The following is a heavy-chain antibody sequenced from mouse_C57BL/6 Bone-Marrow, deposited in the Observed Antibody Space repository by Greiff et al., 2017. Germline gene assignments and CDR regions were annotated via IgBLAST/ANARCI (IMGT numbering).Heavy chain of an antibody. Sequence: VQLKESGPGLVKPSQSLSLTCSVTGYSITSGYYWNWIRQFPGNKLEWMGYISYDGSNNYNPSLKNRISITRDTSKNQFFLKLNSVTTEDTATYYCARVLYDGSFAYWGQGTLVTVSA. V-gene: IGHV3-6*01. J-gene: IGHJ3*01. CDR1: GYSITSGYY. D-gene: IGHD2-3*01. CDR3: ARVLYDGSFAY. CDR2: ISYDGSN.